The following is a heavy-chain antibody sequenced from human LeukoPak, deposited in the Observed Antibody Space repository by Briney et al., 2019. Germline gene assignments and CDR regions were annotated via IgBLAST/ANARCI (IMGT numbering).Heavy chain of an antibody. CDR2: INPDGNKK. Sequence: GGSLRLSGAVSGLTFSSSWMDWVRQAPGKGLEWVASINPDGNKKYSADSVKGRFTISRDNAENSLYLQMNSLRVEDTAFYYCARDLAYSRLDYWGQGMLVTVSS. V-gene: IGHV3-7*01. CDR1: GLTFSSSW. D-gene: IGHD5-18*01. J-gene: IGHJ4*02. CDR3: ARDLAYSRLDY.